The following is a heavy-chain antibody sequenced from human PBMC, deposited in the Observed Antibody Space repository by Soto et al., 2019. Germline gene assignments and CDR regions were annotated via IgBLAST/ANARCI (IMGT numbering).Heavy chain of an antibody. CDR2: IWYDGSKK. D-gene: IGHD2-21*02. J-gene: IGHJ1*01. CDR1: GFTFSSYG. V-gene: IGHV3-33*01. Sequence: QVQRVESGGGVVQPGRSLRLSCAASGFTFSSYGMPWVRQAPGKGLEWVAVIWYDGSKKYYVDSVKGRFTISRDNSKNTLYLQMDSLRAEDTAVYYCALGCGGDCYRYFQHWGQGTLVTVSS. CDR3: ALGCGGDCYRYFQH.